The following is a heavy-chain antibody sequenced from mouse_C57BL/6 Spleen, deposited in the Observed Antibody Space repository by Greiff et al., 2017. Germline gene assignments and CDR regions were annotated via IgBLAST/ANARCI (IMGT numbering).Heavy chain of an antibody. CDR2: ISDGGSYT. CDR3: ARDYGRERGFDY. CDR1: GFTFSSYA. V-gene: IGHV5-4*01. D-gene: IGHD1-1*01. Sequence: EVKVVESGGGLVKPGGSLKLSCAASGFTFSSYAMSWVRQTPEKRLEWVATISDGGSYTYYPDNVKGRFTISRDNAKNNLYLQMSHLKSEDTAMYYCARDYGRERGFDYWGQGTTLTVSS. J-gene: IGHJ2*01.